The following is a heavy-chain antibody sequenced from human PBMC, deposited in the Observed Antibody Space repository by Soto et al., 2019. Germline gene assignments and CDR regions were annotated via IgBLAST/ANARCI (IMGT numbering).Heavy chain of an antibody. CDR1: GYTFTSYA. D-gene: IGHD6-19*01. Sequence: QVQLVQSGAEEKKPGASVKVSCKASGYTFTSYAMHWVRQAPGQRLEWMGWINAGNGNTKYSQKFQGRVTITRDTSASTAYMELSSRRSEDTAVYYCARVGSSGWYDYWGQGTLVTVSS. J-gene: IGHJ4*02. CDR2: INAGNGNT. V-gene: IGHV1-3*05. CDR3: ARVGSSGWYDY.